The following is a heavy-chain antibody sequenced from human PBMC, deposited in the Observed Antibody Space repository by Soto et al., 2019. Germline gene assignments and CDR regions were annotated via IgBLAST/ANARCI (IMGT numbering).Heavy chain of an antibody. CDR2: INHSGGT. Sequence: QVQLQQWGAGLLKPSETLSLTCAVYGGSFSSYYWTWIRQAPGKGLAGIGEINHSGGTNYNSSLKSRVTISVDTSKNQFSLILYSVTAADTAVYYCARDRRYYHFWSGYQNERPYGMDVWGHGTTVTVSS. J-gene: IGHJ6*02. D-gene: IGHD3-3*02. V-gene: IGHV4-34*02. CDR1: GGSFSSYY. CDR3: ARDRRYYHFWSGYQNERPYGMDV.